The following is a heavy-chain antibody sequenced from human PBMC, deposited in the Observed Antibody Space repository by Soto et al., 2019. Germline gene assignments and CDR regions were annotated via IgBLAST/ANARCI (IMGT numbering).Heavy chain of an antibody. CDR1: GFTFSSYG. CDR3: AKDRRWLLRY. V-gene: IGHV3-30*18. Sequence: GGSLRLSCAASGFTFSSYGMHWVRQAPGKGLEWVAVISYDGSNKYYADSVKGRFTISRDNSKNTLYLQMNSLRAEDTAVYYCAKDRRWLLRYWGQGTLVTVSS. D-gene: IGHD1-26*01. CDR2: ISYDGSNK. J-gene: IGHJ4*02.